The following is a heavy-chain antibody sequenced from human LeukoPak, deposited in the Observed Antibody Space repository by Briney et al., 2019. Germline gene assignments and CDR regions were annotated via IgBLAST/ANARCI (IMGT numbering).Heavy chain of an antibody. CDR3: AKDTYGSGSYGYFDY. V-gene: IGHV3-23*01. Sequence: GGSLRLSCAASGFTFSSYAMSWVRQAPGKGLEWVSGISGSGANTYYADSVKGRFTIYRDNSKNTLYLQMNSLRAEDTALYYCAKDTYGSGSYGYFDYWGQGNMVIVSS. CDR1: GFTFSSYA. J-gene: IGHJ4*02. D-gene: IGHD3-10*01. CDR2: ISGSGANT.